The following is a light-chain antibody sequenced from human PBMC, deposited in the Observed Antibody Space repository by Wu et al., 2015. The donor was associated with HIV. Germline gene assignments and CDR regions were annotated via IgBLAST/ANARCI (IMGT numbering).Light chain of an antibody. CDR3: QQYSGYPWT. J-gene: IGKJ1*01. V-gene: IGKV1-5*03. CDR2: KAS. Sequence: QMTQSPSTLSASVGDRVTITCRASQRISSWLAWYQQKPGKAPKLLIYKASSLKSGVPLRFSGSGSGTEFTLTISSLQPDDFATYYCQQYSGYPWTFGQGTKVEIK. CDR1: QRISSW.